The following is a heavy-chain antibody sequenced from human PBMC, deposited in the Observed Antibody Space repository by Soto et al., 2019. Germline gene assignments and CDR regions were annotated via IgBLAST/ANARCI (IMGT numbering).Heavy chain of an antibody. J-gene: IGHJ4*02. Sequence: SETLSLTCTVSGGSISSYYWSWIRQPPGKGLEWIGYIYYSGSTNYNPSLKSRVTISVDTSKNQFSLKLSSVTAADTAVYYCARRGDGYNNLFDYWGQGTLVTVS. V-gene: IGHV4-59*08. CDR2: IYYSGST. CDR3: ARRGDGYNNLFDY. D-gene: IGHD5-12*01. CDR1: GGSISSYY.